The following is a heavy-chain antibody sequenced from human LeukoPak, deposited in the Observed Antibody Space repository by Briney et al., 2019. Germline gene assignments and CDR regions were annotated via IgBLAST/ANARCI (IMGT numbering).Heavy chain of an antibody. CDR2: ISAYNGNT. D-gene: IGHD2-15*01. J-gene: IGHJ5*02. CDR3: ARVDFVVVVAATHLTPFDP. Sequence: GASVKISCKASGYTFTSYGIRWVRQAPGQGLEWMGWISAYNGNTNYAQKLQGRVTMTTDTSTSTAYMELRSLRSDDTAVYYCARVDFVVVVAATHLTPFDPWGQGTLVTVSS. V-gene: IGHV1-18*01. CDR1: GYTFTSYG.